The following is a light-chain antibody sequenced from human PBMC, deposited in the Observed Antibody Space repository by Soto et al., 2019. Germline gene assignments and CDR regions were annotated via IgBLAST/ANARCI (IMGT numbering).Light chain of an antibody. CDR3: QQYNSYPLT. CDR1: QSISSG. CDR2: KAS. J-gene: IGKJ4*01. Sequence: DIQMTQSPYTLSASVGDRVTITCRASQSISSGLAWYQQKPGKAPKLLIYKASSLESGVPSRFSGSGSGTEFTLTISSLQPDDFATYYCQQYNSYPLTFGGGNKVEIK. V-gene: IGKV1-5*03.